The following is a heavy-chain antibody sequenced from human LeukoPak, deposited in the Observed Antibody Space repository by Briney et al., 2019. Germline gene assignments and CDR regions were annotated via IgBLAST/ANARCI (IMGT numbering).Heavy chain of an antibody. D-gene: IGHD3-3*01. J-gene: IGHJ6*03. CDR3: ARSSYYDFWSGQVRRFYYYYMDV. CDR1: GGSFSGYY. CDR2: INHSGST. Sequence: SETLSLTCAVYGGSFSGYYWSWIRQPPGKGLEWIGEINHSGSTNYNPSLKSRVTISVDTSKNQFSLKLSSVTAADTAVYYCARSSYYDFWSGQVRRFYYYYMDVWGKGTTVTVSS. V-gene: IGHV4-34*01.